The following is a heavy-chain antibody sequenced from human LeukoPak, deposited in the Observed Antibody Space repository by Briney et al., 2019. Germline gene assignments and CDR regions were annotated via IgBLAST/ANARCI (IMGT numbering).Heavy chain of an antibody. D-gene: IGHD4-11*01. CDR1: GYSINSGYS. CDR2: IYHSGYA. J-gene: IGHJ5*02. V-gene: IGHV4-38-2*01. Sequence: SDTVSLTCGVSGYSINSGYSWTWLRQRPGKGLEWIGNIYHSGYAYYNPSLKSRVTISLDASKNQFSLRLSSVTAADTAVYYCARNSSLTTLKGGWFDPWGQGTLVTVSS. CDR3: ARNSSLTTLKGGWFDP.